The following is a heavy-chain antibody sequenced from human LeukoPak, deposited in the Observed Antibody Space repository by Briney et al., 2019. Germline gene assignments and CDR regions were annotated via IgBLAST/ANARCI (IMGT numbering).Heavy chain of an antibody. V-gene: IGHV4-59*01. CDR2: IYYSGST. CDR1: GGSISSYY. Sequence: PSETLSLTCTVSGGSISSYYWSWIRQPPGKGLEWIGYIYYSGSTNYNPSLKSRVTISVDTSKNQFSLKLSSVTAADTAVYYCARGGAAAGVYYYYMDVWGKGTTVTVSS. J-gene: IGHJ6*03. D-gene: IGHD6-13*01. CDR3: ARGGAAAGVYYYYMDV.